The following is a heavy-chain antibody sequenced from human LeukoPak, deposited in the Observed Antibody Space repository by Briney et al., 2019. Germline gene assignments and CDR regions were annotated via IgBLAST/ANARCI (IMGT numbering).Heavy chain of an antibody. Sequence: ASVKVSCKASGYTFTGYYMHWVRQAPGQGLEWVGWINPNSGGTNYAQKFQGRVTMTRDTSISTAYMELSRLRSDDTAVYYCARGVYYGSGSYSDYWGQGTLVTASS. CDR1: GYTFTGYY. D-gene: IGHD3-10*01. CDR3: ARGVYYGSGSYSDY. J-gene: IGHJ4*02. CDR2: INPNSGGT. V-gene: IGHV1-2*02.